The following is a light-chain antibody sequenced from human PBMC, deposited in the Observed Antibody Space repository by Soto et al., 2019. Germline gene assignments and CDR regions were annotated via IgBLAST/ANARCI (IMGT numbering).Light chain of an antibody. J-gene: IGKJ3*01. CDR3: HQYNNWPPVT. V-gene: IGKV3-15*01. CDR2: GAS. CDR1: QSVYNN. Sequence: EIVMTQSPATLSVSPGERATLSCRASQSVYNNLAWYQQKPGQAPRLLIYGASTRATGIPARFSGSGSGTEFTLTISSLQSADFAVYFCHQYNNWPPVTFGHGTKVDIK.